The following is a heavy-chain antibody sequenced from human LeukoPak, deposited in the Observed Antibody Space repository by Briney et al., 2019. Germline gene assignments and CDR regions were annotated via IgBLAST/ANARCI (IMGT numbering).Heavy chain of an antibody. D-gene: IGHD5-18*01. CDR2: ISWNSGSI. J-gene: IGHJ4*02. CDR3: TRASGYSSGAVDY. V-gene: IGHV3-9*03. CDR1: GFTFDDYA. Sequence: GRSLTLSCAASGFTFDDYAMHWVRQAPGKGLEWVSGISWNSGSIGYADSVKGRFTISRDNAKSTLYLQMNSLRADDMALYYCTRASGYSSGAVDYWGQGTLVTVSS.